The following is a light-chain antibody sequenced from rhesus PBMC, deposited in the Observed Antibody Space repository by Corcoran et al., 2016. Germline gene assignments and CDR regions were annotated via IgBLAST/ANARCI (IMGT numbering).Light chain of an antibody. CDR2: AAS. Sequence: DIQMTQSPSSLFASVGDRVTITCQASQGISSRLAWYQQKPGKAPKLLIYAASSLQSGVPSRFSGSGSGTDFTLTNSSLQPEDFATYYYQKHNSYPLTFGGGTKVEIK. V-gene: IGKV1-33*02. CDR3: QKHNSYPLT. CDR1: QGISSR. J-gene: IGKJ4*01.